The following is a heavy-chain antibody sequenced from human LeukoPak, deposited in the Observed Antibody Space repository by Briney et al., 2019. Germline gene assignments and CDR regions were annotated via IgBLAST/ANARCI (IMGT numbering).Heavy chain of an antibody. CDR3: TRGKLLLWFGESNWFDP. D-gene: IGHD3-10*01. Sequence: GGSLRLSCAASGFTFSSYAMSWVRQAPGKGLEWVSAISGSGGSTYYADSVKGRFTISRDNSKNTLYLQMNSLKTEDTAVYYCTRGKLLLWFGESNWFDPWGQGTLVTVSS. CDR1: GFTFSSYA. CDR2: ISGSGGST. V-gene: IGHV3-23*01. J-gene: IGHJ5*02.